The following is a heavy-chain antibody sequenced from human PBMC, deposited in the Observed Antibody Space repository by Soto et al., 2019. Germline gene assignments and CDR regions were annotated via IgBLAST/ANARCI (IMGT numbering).Heavy chain of an antibody. CDR1: GGSISSYY. CDR3: AREMITMVRGVIIRDAFDI. CDR2: IYYSGST. D-gene: IGHD3-10*01. Sequence: QVQLQESGPGLVKPSETLSLTCTVSGGSISSYYWSWIRQPPGKGLEWIGYIYYSGSTNYNPSLKSRVTISLDTSKNQFSLKLSSVTAADTAVYYCAREMITMVRGVIIRDAFDIWGQGTMVTVSS. J-gene: IGHJ3*02. V-gene: IGHV4-59*01.